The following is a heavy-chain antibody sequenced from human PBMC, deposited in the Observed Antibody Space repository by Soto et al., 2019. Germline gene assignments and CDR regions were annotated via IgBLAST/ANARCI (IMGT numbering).Heavy chain of an antibody. CDR3: ARIESIARNWFAT. J-gene: IGHJ5*02. D-gene: IGHD6-13*01. CDR2: IDPVDSYA. CDR1: VFSFTNYW. Sequence: GGSLKVSCQGSVFSFTNYWISWVRQMPGKCLELMGNIDPVDSYANYSPSFQGHVTFSVDTSISTAYLQWSSLKASDTAMYFCARIESIARNWFATWGQGTLATVSS. V-gene: IGHV5-10-1*01.